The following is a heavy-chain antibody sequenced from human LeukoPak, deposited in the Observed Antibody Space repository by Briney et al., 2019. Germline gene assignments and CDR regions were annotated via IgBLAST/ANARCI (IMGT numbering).Heavy chain of an antibody. D-gene: IGHD5-18*01. CDR1: GFTFGDHA. CDR2: IRSKAYRGTT. Sequence: PGGSLRLSCRGSGFTFGDHAMSWVRQAPGKGLEWVGFIRSKAYRGTTEYAASVEGRFTISRDDSASIAYLQMNSLKTEDTAVYYCARGPIQLWIHNAMDVWGQGTTATVSS. V-gene: IGHV3-49*04. CDR3: ARGPIQLWIHNAMDV. J-gene: IGHJ6*02.